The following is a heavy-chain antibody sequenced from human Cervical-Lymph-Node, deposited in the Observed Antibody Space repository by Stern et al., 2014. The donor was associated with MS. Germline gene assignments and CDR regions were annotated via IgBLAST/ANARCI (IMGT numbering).Heavy chain of an antibody. J-gene: IGHJ4*02. CDR1: GFTFDDYA. CDR2: ISWNSGNI. D-gene: IGHD6-6*01. CDR3: AKDSAIAARTHGFDS. Sequence: EVQLEESGGDLKQPGRSVRLSCEASGFTFDDYAMHWVRQGPGQGLEWVGGISWNSGNIDYADSVKGRFTITSDNAQNSLFLQLYRLGPDDTALYYCAKDSAIAARTHGFDSWGKGTLVTVSS. V-gene: IGHV3-9*01.